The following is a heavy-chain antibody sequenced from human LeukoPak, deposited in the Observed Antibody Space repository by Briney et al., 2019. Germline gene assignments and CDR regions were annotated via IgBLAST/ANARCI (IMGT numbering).Heavy chain of an antibody. V-gene: IGHV3-23*01. CDR2: ISGSGGST. J-gene: IGHJ6*04. CDR1: GFTFSSYA. Sequence: GGSLRLSCAASGFTFSSYAMSWVRQAPGKGLEWVSAISGSGGSTYYADSVKGRFTISRDNSKNTLYLQMNSLRAEDTAVYYCAKDTPNVLMVRGVIGPYGTDVWGKGTTVTVSS. D-gene: IGHD3-10*01. CDR3: AKDTPNVLMVRGVIGPYGTDV.